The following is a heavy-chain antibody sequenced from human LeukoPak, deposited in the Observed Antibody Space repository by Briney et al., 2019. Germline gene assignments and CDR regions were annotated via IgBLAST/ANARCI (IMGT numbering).Heavy chain of an antibody. CDR1: GFTFSSYS. Sequence: GGSLSLSCAASGFTFSSYSVNWVRQAPGKGLEWVSSISSSSSYIYYADSVKGRFTISRDNAKNSLYLQMNSLRAEDTAVYYCARSSAVRVILDNWGERTLVTVSS. CDR3: ARSSAVRVILDN. J-gene: IGHJ4*02. D-gene: IGHD1-26*01. V-gene: IGHV3-21*01. CDR2: ISSSSSYI.